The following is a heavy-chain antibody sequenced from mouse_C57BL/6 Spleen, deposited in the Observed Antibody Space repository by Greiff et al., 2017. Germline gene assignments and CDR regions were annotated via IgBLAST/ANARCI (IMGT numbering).Heavy chain of an antibody. CDR2: INPSNGGT. CDR1: GYTFTSYG. J-gene: IGHJ4*01. CDR3: ARLAGYAMDY. Sequence: VQLQQSGAELVKPGSSVKLSCKASGYTFTSYGMHWVKQRPGQGLEWIGNINPSNGGTNYNEKFKSKATLTLDKSSSTAYMQLSNLTTEDSAVYYCARLAGYAMDYWGQGTSVTVSS. V-gene: IGHV1-53*01.